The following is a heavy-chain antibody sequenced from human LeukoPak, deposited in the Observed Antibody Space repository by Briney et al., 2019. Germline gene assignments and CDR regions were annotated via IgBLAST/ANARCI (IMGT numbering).Heavy chain of an antibody. D-gene: IGHD2-8*01. CDR1: GFTFSSYW. V-gene: IGHV3-7*01. Sequence: GGSLRLSCAASGFTFSSYWMSWVRQAPGKGLGWVANIKQDGSEKYYVDSVKGRFTISRDNAKNSLYLQMNSLRAEDTAVYYCARDARYCTNGVCSNYYFDYWGQGTLVTVSS. CDR2: IKQDGSEK. J-gene: IGHJ4*02. CDR3: ARDARYCTNGVCSNYYFDY.